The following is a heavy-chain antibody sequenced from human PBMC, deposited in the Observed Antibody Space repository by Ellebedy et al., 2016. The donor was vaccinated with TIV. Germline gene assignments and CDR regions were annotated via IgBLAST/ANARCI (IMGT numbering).Heavy chain of an antibody. V-gene: IGHV3-30-3*01. Sequence: PGGSLRLSCAASGFTFSSYAMHWVRQAPGKGLEWVAVISYDGSNKYYADSVKGRFTISRDNSKNTLYLQMNYLRAEDTAIYYCAKERGRIGVPLFDSWGQGTLVTVSS. CDR2: ISYDGSNK. CDR1: GFTFSSYA. CDR3: AKERGRIGVPLFDS. D-gene: IGHD2/OR15-2a*01. J-gene: IGHJ4*02.